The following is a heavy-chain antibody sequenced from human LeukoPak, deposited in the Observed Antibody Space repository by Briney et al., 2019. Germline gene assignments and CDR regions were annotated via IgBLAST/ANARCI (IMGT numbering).Heavy chain of an antibody. D-gene: IGHD3/OR15-3a*01. CDR3: ARDFLGPKAGFVDY. Sequence: GASVKVSCKASGYTFTSYGISWVRQAPGQGLEWMGWISAYNGNTNYAQKLQGRVTMTTDTSTSTAYMELRSLRSDDTAVYYCARDFLGPKAGFVDYWGQRTLVTVSS. J-gene: IGHJ4*02. CDR2: ISAYNGNT. CDR1: GYTFTSYG. V-gene: IGHV1-18*01.